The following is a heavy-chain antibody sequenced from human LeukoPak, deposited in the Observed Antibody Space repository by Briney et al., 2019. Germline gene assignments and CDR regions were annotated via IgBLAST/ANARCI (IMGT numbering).Heavy chain of an antibody. V-gene: IGHV3-23*01. CDR2: ISGSGGSA. CDR3: AKDSHVVVPSYFDY. Sequence: PGGSLRLSCAASGFTFSSYAMSWVRQAPGKGLEWVSAISGSGGSAYYADSVKGRFIISRDNSKNTLYLQMNSLRAEDTAVYYCAKDSHVVVPSYFDYWGQGTLVTVSS. CDR1: GFTFSSYA. D-gene: IGHD2-2*01. J-gene: IGHJ4*02.